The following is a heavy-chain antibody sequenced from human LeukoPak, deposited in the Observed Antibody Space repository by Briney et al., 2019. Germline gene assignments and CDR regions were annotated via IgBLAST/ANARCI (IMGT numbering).Heavy chain of an antibody. CDR1: GFTFSDYW. J-gene: IGHJ4*02. Sequence: GGSLRLSCVASGFTFSDYWMSWVRQAPGKGLEWVAYIKQDGSEKNYVDSVKGRSTISRDNAKNSLYLQMNSLRAEDTAVYYCARLCIAAAGTVHYWGQGTLVTVSS. D-gene: IGHD6-13*01. V-gene: IGHV3-7*01. CDR3: ARLCIAAAGTVHY. CDR2: IKQDGSEK.